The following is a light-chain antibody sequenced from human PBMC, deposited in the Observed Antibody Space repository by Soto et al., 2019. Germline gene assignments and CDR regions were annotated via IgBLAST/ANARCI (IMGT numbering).Light chain of an antibody. CDR3: SSYTSTSTYV. Sequence: QSVLTQPASVSGSPGQSITISCTGTSSDVGGYNYVSWYQQHPGKAPKLVIYDVSNRPSGVSNRFSGSKSGNTASLTISEIQAEDEADYYCSSYTSTSTYVFGTGTKVTVL. V-gene: IGLV2-14*01. J-gene: IGLJ1*01. CDR2: DVS. CDR1: SSDVGGYNY.